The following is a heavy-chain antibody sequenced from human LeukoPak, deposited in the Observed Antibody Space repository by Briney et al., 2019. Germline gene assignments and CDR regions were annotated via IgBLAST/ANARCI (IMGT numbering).Heavy chain of an antibody. Sequence: GASVKVSCKVSGYTFTSYYMHWVRQAPGQGLEWMGLINPSGGSTSYAQKFQGRVTMTRDTSTSTVYMELSSLRSEDTAVYYCARAGEYCSGGSCPDAFDIWGQGTMVTVSS. V-gene: IGHV1-46*01. CDR2: INPSGGST. CDR3: ARAGEYCSGGSCPDAFDI. CDR1: GYTFTSYY. D-gene: IGHD2-15*01. J-gene: IGHJ3*02.